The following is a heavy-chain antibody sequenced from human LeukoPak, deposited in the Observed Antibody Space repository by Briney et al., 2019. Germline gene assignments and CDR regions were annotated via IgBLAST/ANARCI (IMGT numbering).Heavy chain of an antibody. CDR2: IIPIFGTA. CDR1: GGTFSSYA. J-gene: IGHJ4*02. CDR3: ARGGGWYREGVVSLYYFDY. D-gene: IGHD6-19*01. V-gene: IGHV1-69*13. Sequence: SVKVSCKASGGTFSSYAISWVRQAPGQGLEWMGGIIPIFGTANYTQKFQGRVTITADESTSTAYMELSSLRSEDTAVYYCARGGGWYREGVVSLYYFDYWGQGTLVTVSS.